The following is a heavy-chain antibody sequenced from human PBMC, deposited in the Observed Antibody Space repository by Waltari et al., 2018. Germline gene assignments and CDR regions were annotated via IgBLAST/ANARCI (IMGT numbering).Heavy chain of an antibody. CDR3: ARLISSSWLYFDY. J-gene: IGHJ4*02. CDR2: IYSGGST. Sequence: EVQLVESGGGLIQPGGSLRLSCAASGFTVSSNYMSWVRQAPGKGLEWVSVIYSGGSTYYADSVKGRFTISRDNSKNTLYLQMNSLRAEDTAVYYCARLISSSWLYFDYWGQGTLVTVSS. V-gene: IGHV3-53*01. CDR1: GFTVSSNY. D-gene: IGHD6-6*01.